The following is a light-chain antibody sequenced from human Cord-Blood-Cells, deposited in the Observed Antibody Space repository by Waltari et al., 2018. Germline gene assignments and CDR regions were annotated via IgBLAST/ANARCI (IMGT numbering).Light chain of an antibody. Sequence: DIQLTQSPSFLSASLGDRVTIPCRASQGISSYLAWYQQKPGKAPKLLIYAASTLQSGVPSRFSGSGSGTEFTLTISSLQPEDFATYYCQQLNSYPWTFGQGTKVEIK. CDR1: QGISSY. V-gene: IGKV1-9*01. CDR3: QQLNSYPWT. CDR2: AAS. J-gene: IGKJ1*01.